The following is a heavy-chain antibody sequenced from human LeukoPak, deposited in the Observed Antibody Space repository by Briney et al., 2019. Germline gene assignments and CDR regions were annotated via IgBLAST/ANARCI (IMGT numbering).Heavy chain of an antibody. CDR1: GYTFTGYY. D-gene: IGHD6-19*01. Sequence: EASVKVSCKASGYTFTGYYMHWVRQAPGQGLEWMGWINPNSGGTNYAQKFQGRVTMTRDTSISTAYMELRSLRSDDTAVYYCARDVGVAGTPIYYYYGMDVWGQGTTVTVSS. CDR3: ARDVGVAGTPIYYYYGMDV. V-gene: IGHV1-2*02. J-gene: IGHJ6*02. CDR2: INPNSGGT.